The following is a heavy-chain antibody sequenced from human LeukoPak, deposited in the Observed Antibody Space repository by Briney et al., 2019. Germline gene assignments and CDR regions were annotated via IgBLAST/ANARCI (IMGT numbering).Heavy chain of an antibody. J-gene: IGHJ4*02. V-gene: IGHV3-30*04. CDR3: ASNFSPGTVVVVAADY. Sequence: PGGSLRLSSAASGFTFSSYAMHWVRQAPGKVLEWVAVISYDGSNKYYADSVKGRFTISRDNSKNTLYLQMNSLRAEDTAVYYCASNFSPGTVVVVAADYWGQGTLVTVSS. D-gene: IGHD2-15*01. CDR1: GFTFSSYA. CDR2: ISYDGSNK.